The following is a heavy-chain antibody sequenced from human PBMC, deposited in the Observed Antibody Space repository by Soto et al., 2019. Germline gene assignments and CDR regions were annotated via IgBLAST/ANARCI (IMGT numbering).Heavy chain of an antibody. Sequence: AASVKVSCKASGYTFISYAMNWVRQAPGQRLEWMGWINAGNGNTKYSQKFQGRVTITRDTSASTGYMELSSLRSEDTAVYYCARGIKDGDYSRWFDPWGPGTLVTVSS. D-gene: IGHD4-17*01. CDR1: GYTFISYA. J-gene: IGHJ5*02. CDR2: INAGNGNT. CDR3: ARGIKDGDYSRWFDP. V-gene: IGHV1-3*01.